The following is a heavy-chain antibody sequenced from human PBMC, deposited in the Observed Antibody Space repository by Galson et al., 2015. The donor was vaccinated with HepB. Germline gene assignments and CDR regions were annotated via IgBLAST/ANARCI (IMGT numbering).Heavy chain of an antibody. CDR3: ARAPLSIVGATYYFDY. V-gene: IGHV1-3*01. J-gene: IGHJ4*02. CDR1: GYTFTSYA. D-gene: IGHD1-26*01. Sequence: SVKVSCKASGYTFTSYAMHWVRQAPGQRLEWMGWINAGNGNTKYSQKFQGRVTITRDTSASTAYMELSSLRSEDTAVYYCARAPLSIVGATYYFDYWGQGTLVTVSS. CDR2: INAGNGNT.